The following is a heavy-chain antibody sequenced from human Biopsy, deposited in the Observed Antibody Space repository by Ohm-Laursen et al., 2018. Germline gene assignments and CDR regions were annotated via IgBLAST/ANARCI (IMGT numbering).Heavy chain of an antibody. J-gene: IGHJ4*02. D-gene: IGHD2-8*01. CDR2: INTSGGST. V-gene: IGHV3-23*01. Sequence: SLRLSYAASGFTFSSYAMTWVRQAPGKGLEWVSVINTSGGSTHYAVSVKGRFTISRDNSKNTLYLQMNSLRDEDTAVYYCAKCMTGGSNYYFHHCGQGTLVTVSS. CDR1: GFTFSSYA. CDR3: AKCMTGGSNYYFHH.